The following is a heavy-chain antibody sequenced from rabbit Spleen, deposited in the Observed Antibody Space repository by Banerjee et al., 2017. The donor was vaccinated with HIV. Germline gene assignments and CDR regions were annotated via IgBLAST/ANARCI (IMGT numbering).Heavy chain of an antibody. CDR1: GLDLSSRYW. Sequence: QSLEESGGDLVQPGASLTLTCTASGLDLSSRYWICWVRQAPGKGLEWIACIDIGSSGFTYFAAWAKGRFTISKASSTSVTLQMTSLTAADTATYFCARDSGTSFSSYGMDLWGPGTLVTVS. CDR3: ARDSGTSFSSYGMDL. CDR2: IDIGSSGFT. D-gene: IGHD8-1*01. J-gene: IGHJ6*01. V-gene: IGHV1S40*01.